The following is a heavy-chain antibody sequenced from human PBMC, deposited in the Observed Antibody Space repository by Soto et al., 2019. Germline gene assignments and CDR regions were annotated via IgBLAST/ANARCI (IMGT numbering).Heavy chain of an antibody. CDR1: GGTFSTYS. Sequence: QVQLVQSGAEVKKPGSSVKVSCKDSGGTFSTYSMFWVRQAPGQGLEWMGRIIPMLGIRNYAQRFQDRVTMSADKCTATAHMELSSLRSEDTALYYCTIGSWSGEVFDIWGQGTMVTVSS. D-gene: IGHD2-21*01. V-gene: IGHV1-69*02. CDR3: TIGSWSGEVFDI. CDR2: IIPMLGIR. J-gene: IGHJ3*02.